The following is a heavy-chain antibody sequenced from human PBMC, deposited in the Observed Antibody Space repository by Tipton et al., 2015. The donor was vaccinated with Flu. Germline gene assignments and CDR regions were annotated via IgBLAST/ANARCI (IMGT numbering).Heavy chain of an antibody. V-gene: IGHV4-34*01. CDR3: ARRGLLWYFDL. J-gene: IGHJ2*01. CDR2: INHSGST. Sequence: TLSLTCAVYGGSFSGYYWSWIRQPPGKGLEWIGEINHSGSTNYNPSLKSRVTISVDTSKNQFSLKLSSRTAADTAVYYCARRGLLWYFDLWGRGTLVTVSS. CDR1: GGSFSGYY. D-gene: IGHD2/OR15-2a*01.